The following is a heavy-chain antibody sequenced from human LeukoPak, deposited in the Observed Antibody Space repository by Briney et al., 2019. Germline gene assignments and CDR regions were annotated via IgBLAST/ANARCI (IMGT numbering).Heavy chain of an antibody. D-gene: IGHD6-19*01. V-gene: IGHV3-53*01. CDR1: GFTVSSNY. Sequence: PGGSLRLSRAASGFTVSSNYMTWVRQAPGKGLEWVSLIYSDGTTYYADSVKGRFTISRDNSKNTLYLQMSSLRVEDTAVYYCARYITKMAGGRGFDYWGQGTLVTVSS. CDR3: ARYITKMAGGRGFDY. CDR2: IYSDGTT. J-gene: IGHJ4*02.